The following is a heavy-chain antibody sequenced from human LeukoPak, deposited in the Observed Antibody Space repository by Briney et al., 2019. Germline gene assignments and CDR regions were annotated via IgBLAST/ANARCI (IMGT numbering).Heavy chain of an antibody. J-gene: IGHJ4*02. CDR1: GFTFSTFA. D-gene: IGHD3-3*01. Sequence: GGSLRLSCAASGFTFSTFAMHWVRLSPGKGLEWVSSITGSGPYMLYADSVKHRFTISRDNTKNLLYLEMNSLRAEDTAVYYCARDRNTDFWSGYYTNYFGYWGQGTLVTVSS. CDR2: ITGSGPYM. V-gene: IGHV3-21*06. CDR3: ARDRNTDFWSGYYTNYFGY.